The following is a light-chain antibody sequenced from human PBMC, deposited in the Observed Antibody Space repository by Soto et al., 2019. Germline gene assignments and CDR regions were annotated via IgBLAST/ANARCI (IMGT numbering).Light chain of an antibody. J-gene: IGKJ1*01. CDR2: GAS. CDR3: QQYDGSPRT. V-gene: IGKV3-20*01. CDR1: QIVSSNS. Sequence: EIVLTQSPDTLSLSPGEKATLSCIASQIVSSNSLAWYQQKPGQAPRLLIYGASSRATGIPDRFSGSGSGTDFTLTISRLESEDFAVYYCQQYDGSPRTFGRGTKVDIK.